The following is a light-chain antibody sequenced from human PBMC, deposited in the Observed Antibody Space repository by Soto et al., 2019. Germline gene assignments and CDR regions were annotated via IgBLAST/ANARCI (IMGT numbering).Light chain of an antibody. CDR1: HSVSGS. Sequence: EFVLTQSRSTLSFSPVDRSALSCRASHSVSGSLAWYRHHPGQAPRLLIYDTFKRATGIPARFSGSGSGTHFTLTISSLAPEDFGVYYCQQRSNWPSVTFGGGTKVDIK. J-gene: IGKJ4*01. CDR3: QQRSNWPSVT. V-gene: IGKV3-11*01. CDR2: DTF.